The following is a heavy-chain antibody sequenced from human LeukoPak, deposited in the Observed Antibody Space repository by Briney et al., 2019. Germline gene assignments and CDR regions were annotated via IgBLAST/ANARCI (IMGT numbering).Heavy chain of an antibody. D-gene: IGHD1-26*01. CDR1: GGSISSYY. Sequence: SETLSLTCTVSGGSISSYYWSWIRQPPGKGLEWIGYIYTSGSTNYNPSLKSRVTISVDTSKNQFSLKPSSVTAADTAVYYCARHRGSYRFDYWGQGTLVTVSS. J-gene: IGHJ4*02. CDR3: ARHRGSYRFDY. V-gene: IGHV4-4*09. CDR2: IYTSGST.